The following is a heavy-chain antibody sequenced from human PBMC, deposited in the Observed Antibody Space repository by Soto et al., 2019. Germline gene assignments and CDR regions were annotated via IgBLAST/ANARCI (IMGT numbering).Heavy chain of an antibody. V-gene: IGHV1-69*13. D-gene: IGHD2-15*01. J-gene: IGHJ3*02. CDR1: GGTFSSYA. CDR3: AREGGVYCRGGRCHLGGAFDI. Sequence: ASVKVSCKASGGTFSSYAISWVRQAPGQGLEWMGGIIPIFGTANYAQKFQGRVTITADESTSTAYMELSSLRSEDTAVYYCAREGGVYCRGGRCHLGGAFDIWGQGTMVTVSS. CDR2: IIPIFGTA.